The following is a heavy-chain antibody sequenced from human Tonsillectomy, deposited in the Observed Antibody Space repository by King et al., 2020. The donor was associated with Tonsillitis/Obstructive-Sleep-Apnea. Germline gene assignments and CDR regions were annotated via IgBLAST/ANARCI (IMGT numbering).Heavy chain of an antibody. J-gene: IGHJ4*02. D-gene: IGHD3-16*02. CDR3: VYSTTYYAYIWGSYRDFHFDY. CDR1: GFTFNTYW. V-gene: IGHV3-74*01. Sequence: VQLVESGGVLVEPGGSLRLSCAASGFTFNTYWMHLVCQVPGKGLGWVSRINDDGSISNYADSVKGRFTISRDNAKRTLYLQMNSLRAEDTAVDYCVYSTTYYAYIWGSYRDFHFDYCGQGTLVTVSS. CDR2: INDDGSIS.